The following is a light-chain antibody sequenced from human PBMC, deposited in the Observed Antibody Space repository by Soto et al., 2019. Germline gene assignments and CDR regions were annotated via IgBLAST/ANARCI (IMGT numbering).Light chain of an antibody. CDR2: DVR. Sequence: QSVLTQPASVSGSPAQSITISCTGTSSDVGGYNYVSWYQQHPGKAPKLMIYDVRNRPSGVSNRFSGSKSVNTASLTISGLQAEDEADYYCSSYTTISTYVFGTGTKVTVL. V-gene: IGLV2-14*01. J-gene: IGLJ1*01. CDR3: SSYTTISTYV. CDR1: SSDVGGYNY.